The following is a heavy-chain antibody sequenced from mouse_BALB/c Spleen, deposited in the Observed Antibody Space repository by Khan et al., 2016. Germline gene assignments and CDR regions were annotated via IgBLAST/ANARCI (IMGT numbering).Heavy chain of an antibody. J-gene: IGHJ4*01. CDR2: ISSGGSYT. V-gene: IGHV5-9-1*01. CDR3: ARGVETARATEVAMDY. D-gene: IGHD3-1*01. Sequence: EVELVESGGGLVKPGGSLKLSCAASGFTFSSYAMSWVRQTPEKRLEWVATISSGGSYTYYPDSVKGRFTISRDNAKNTLYLQMSSLRSEDTAMYYCARGVETARATEVAMDYWGQGTSVTVSS. CDR1: GFTFSSYA.